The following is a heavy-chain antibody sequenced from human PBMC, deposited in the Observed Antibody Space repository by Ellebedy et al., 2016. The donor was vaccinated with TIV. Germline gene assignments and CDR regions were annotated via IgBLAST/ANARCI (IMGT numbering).Heavy chain of an antibody. CDR3: ARSLQWLVGAIDY. J-gene: IGHJ4*02. V-gene: IGHV4-4*02. CDR1: GGSISSSNW. Sequence: SETLSLTCAVSGGSISSSNWWSWVRQPPGKGLEWIGEIYHSGSTNYNPSLKSRVTISVDKSKNQFSLKLSSVTAADTAVYYCARSLQWLVGAIDYWGQGTLVTVSS. D-gene: IGHD6-19*01. CDR2: IYHSGST.